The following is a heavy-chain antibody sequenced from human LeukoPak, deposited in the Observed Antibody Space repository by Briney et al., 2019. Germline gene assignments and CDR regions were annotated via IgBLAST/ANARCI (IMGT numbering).Heavy chain of an antibody. CDR3: ATVRGGMDV. V-gene: IGHV1-24*01. CDR2: FDPEDGET. CDR1: GYTFTELS. Sequence: GPSLKVSCKVSGYTFTELSMHWLGQAPGKGLEWMGGFDPEDGETIYAQKFQGRVTMTEDTSTDTAYMELSSLRSEDTAVYYCATVRGGMDVWGQGTTVTVSS. J-gene: IGHJ6*02.